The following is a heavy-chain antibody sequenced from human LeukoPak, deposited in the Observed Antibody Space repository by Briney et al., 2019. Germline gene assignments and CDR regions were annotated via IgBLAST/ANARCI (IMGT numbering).Heavy chain of an antibody. Sequence: SETLSLTCTVSGDSISSYYWSWIRQPPGKGLEWIGYIYYSGSTSSNPSLKSRVTISVDTSKNQFSLKLSSVTAADTAVYYCARLRRGDYMPDVFDIWGQGTMVTVSS. V-gene: IGHV4-59*08. CDR2: IYYSGST. D-gene: IGHD4-17*01. CDR1: GDSISSYY. J-gene: IGHJ3*02. CDR3: ARLRRGDYMPDVFDI.